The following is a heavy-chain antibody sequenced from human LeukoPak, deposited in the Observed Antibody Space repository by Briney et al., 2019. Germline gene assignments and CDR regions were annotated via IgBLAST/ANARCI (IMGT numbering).Heavy chain of an antibody. V-gene: IGHV1-18*01. D-gene: IGHD3-22*01. CDR3: ARDLPYYYDSSGYPSAPNIDY. CDR1: GYTLTSYG. CDR2: ISAYNGNT. J-gene: IGHJ4*02. Sequence: ASVKVSCKASGYTLTSYGISWVRQAPGQGLEWMGWISAYNGNTRYAQKLQGRVTMTTDSSTSTAYMELRSLRSDDTAAYYCARDLPYYYDSSGYPSAPNIDYWGQGTLVTVSS.